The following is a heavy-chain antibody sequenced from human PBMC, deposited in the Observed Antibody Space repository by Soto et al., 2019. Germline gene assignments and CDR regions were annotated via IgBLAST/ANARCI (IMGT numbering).Heavy chain of an antibody. CDR2: IYHTGSA. CDR3: EQYTCKDLGRWFDP. D-gene: IGHD1-20*01. CDR1: GGSIGTYY. V-gene: IGHV4-59*08. Sequence: SEPLSLTCAVSGGSIGTYYWAWIRQPPGKGLEWIGYIYHTGSAVYNPSLRSRVTMSIDTSKNQVSLRLNSVTATGTAVYYCEQYTCKDLGRWFDPWGQGIVVTVSS. J-gene: IGHJ5*02.